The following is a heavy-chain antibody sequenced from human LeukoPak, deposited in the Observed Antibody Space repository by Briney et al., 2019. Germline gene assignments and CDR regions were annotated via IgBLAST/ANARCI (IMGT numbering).Heavy chain of an antibody. D-gene: IGHD1-7*01. V-gene: IGHV3-30*04. CDR3: ARDVTGTLFDY. J-gene: IGHJ4*01. CDR1: GFTFSNYP. Sequence: PGGSLRLSCAASGFTFSNYPMHWLRQAPGKGLEWVAVISDDGGRKNYADAVKGRFTISRDNSKNTLYLQMNSLRAEDTALYYCARDVTGTLFDYWGHGTLVTVSS. CDR2: ISDDGGRK.